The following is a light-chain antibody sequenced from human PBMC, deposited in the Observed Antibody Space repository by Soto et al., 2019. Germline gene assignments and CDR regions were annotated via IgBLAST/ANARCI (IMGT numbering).Light chain of an antibody. CDR3: QPYDSSLSGSTV. Sequence: QCLLTQAPSVSGAPGQRVTIACTGSISNMGAGYDVHWYQQLPGTAPKLLIYGNTNRPSGVPDRFSGSRSGTSASLAITGLQAEDDGDYYCQPYDSSLSGSTVFGTGTKVTVL. CDR2: GNT. V-gene: IGLV1-40*01. J-gene: IGLJ1*01. CDR1: ISNMGAGYD.